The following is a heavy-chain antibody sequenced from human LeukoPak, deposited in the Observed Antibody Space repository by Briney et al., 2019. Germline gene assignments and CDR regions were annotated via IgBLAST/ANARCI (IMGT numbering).Heavy chain of an antibody. CDR1: GGSLSSGDYY. Sequence: PSETLSLTCTVSGGSLSSGDYYWSRIRQPPGKGLEWIGYIYYSGSTYYNPSLKSRVTISVDTSKNQFSLKLSSVTAADTAVYYCARETPLDYLYYFDYWGQGTLVTVSS. D-gene: IGHD3-16*01. CDR3: ARETPLDYLYYFDY. CDR2: IYYSGST. J-gene: IGHJ4*02. V-gene: IGHV4-30-4*01.